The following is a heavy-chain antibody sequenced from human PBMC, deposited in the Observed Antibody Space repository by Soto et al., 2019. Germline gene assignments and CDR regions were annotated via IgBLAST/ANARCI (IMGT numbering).Heavy chain of an antibody. Sequence: VQLVESGGGLVQPGGSLRLSCAASGFTFSSHSMNWVRQAPGKGLEWVSYVSFSSKNIFYADSVKGRFTISRDNAKNSLYLQMNSLRDEDTAVYFCARDYLRGGYGMDVWGQGTTVTVSS. CDR2: VSFSSKNI. CDR3: ARDYLRGGYGMDV. CDR1: GFTFSSHS. J-gene: IGHJ6*02. D-gene: IGHD3-10*01. V-gene: IGHV3-48*02.